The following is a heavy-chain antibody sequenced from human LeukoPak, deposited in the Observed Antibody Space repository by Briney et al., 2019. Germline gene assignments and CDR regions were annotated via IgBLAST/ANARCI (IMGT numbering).Heavy chain of an antibody. V-gene: IGHV3-7*03. CDR1: GFTFSNYW. Sequence: PGGSLRLSCAASGFTFSNYWMSWVRQAPGKGLEWVANIKQDGSDKYYVDSVKGRFTISRDNAKNSVFQQMNSLRTEDTALYYCARGLMGGYPHFDYWGQGTLVTVSS. CDR2: IKQDGSDK. D-gene: IGHD3-22*01. CDR3: ARGLMGGYPHFDY. J-gene: IGHJ4*02.